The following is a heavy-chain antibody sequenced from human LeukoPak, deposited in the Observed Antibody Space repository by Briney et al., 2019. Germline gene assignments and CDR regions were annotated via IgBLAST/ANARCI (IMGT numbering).Heavy chain of an antibody. Sequence: SETLSLTCTVSGGSISSYYWSWIRQPPGKGLEWTGYIYYSGSTNYNPSLKSRVTISVDTSKNQFSLKLSSVTAADTAVYYCARAIAVAGTVHFDLWGRGTLVTVSS. D-gene: IGHD6-19*01. V-gene: IGHV4-59*01. CDR1: GGSISSYY. CDR2: IYYSGST. J-gene: IGHJ2*01. CDR3: ARAIAVAGTVHFDL.